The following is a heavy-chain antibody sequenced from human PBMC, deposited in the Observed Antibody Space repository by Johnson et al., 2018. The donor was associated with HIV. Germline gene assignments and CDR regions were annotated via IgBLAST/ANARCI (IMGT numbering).Heavy chain of an antibody. J-gene: IGHJ3*02. V-gene: IGHV3-66*03. CDR3: AKVRGDFWSGYYGGLNDAFDI. CDR1: GFAVSSNY. CDR2: IHWNGGST. Sequence: VQLVESGGGLIQPGGSLRLYCAASGFAVSSNYMSWVRQAPGKGLEWVSGIHWNGGSTGYAASVKGRFTISRDNSKNTLYLQMNSLRAEDTAVYYCAKVRGDFWSGYYGGLNDAFDIWGQGTMVTVSS. D-gene: IGHD3-3*01.